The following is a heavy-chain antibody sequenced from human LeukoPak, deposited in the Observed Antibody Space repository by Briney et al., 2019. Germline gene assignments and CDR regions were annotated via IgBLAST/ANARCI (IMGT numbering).Heavy chain of an antibody. CDR1: GGSISSYY. D-gene: IGHD6-19*01. CDR2: IYYSGST. CDR3: ATSYSSVFDY. Sequence: SETLSLTCTVSGGSISSYYWSWIRQPPGKGLEWIGYIYYSGSTNYNPSLKSRVTISVDTSKNPFSLKLSSVTAADTAVYYCATSYSSVFDYWGQGTLVTVSS. V-gene: IGHV4-59*01. J-gene: IGHJ4*02.